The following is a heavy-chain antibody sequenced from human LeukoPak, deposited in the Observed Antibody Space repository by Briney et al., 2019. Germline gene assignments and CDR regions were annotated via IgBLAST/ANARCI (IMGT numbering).Heavy chain of an antibody. CDR2: ISYDGSNK. CDR3: AKDLRVKKRSAFDY. Sequence: PGGSLRLSCAASGFTFSSYGMHWVRQAPGKGLEWVAVISYDGSNKYYADSVKGRFTISRDNSKNTLYLQMNSLRAEDTAVYYCAKDLRVKKRSAFDYWGQGTLVTVSS. J-gene: IGHJ4*02. V-gene: IGHV3-30*18. D-gene: IGHD4-17*01. CDR1: GFTFSSYG.